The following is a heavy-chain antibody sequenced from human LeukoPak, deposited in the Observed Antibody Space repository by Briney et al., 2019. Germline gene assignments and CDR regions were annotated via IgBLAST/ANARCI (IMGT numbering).Heavy chain of an antibody. V-gene: IGHV1-69*04. J-gene: IGHJ4*02. CDR1: GGTFSSYA. Sequence: SVKVSCKASGGTFSSYAISWVRQAPRQGLEWMGRIIPILGIANYAQKFQGRVTITADKSTSTAYMELSSLRSEDTAVYYCASADLAYYDSSGYYPPDYWGQGTLVTVSS. CDR3: ASADLAYYDSSGYYPPDY. D-gene: IGHD3-22*01. CDR2: IIPILGIA.